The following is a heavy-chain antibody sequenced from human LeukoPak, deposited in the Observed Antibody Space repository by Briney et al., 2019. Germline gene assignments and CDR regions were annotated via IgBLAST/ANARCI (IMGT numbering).Heavy chain of an antibody. Sequence: GGSLRLSCAASGFTFDDYAMHWVRQAPGKGLEWVSLISGDGGSTYYADSVKGRFTISRDNSKSSLYLQMNSLRTEDTALYYCAKDITIFGVVIIDYYYYGMDVWGQGTTVTVSS. CDR1: GFTFDDYA. V-gene: IGHV3-43*02. D-gene: IGHD3-3*01. J-gene: IGHJ6*02. CDR3: AKDITIFGVVIIDYYYYGMDV. CDR2: ISGDGGST.